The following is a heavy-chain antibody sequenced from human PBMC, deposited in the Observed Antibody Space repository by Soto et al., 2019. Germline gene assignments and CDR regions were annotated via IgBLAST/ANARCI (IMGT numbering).Heavy chain of an antibody. V-gene: IGHV3-30*18. Sequence: QVQLVESGGGVVQPGRSLRLSCAASGFTFSSYGMHWVRQAPGKGLEWVAVISYDGRNKYYADSVKGRFTISRDNSKSTMYVQMNSLSAEDTAVYYCAKYYSSVTWGQRTLVTVSS. CDR1: GFTFSSYG. CDR2: ISYDGRNK. D-gene: IGHD3-22*01. CDR3: AKYYSSVT. J-gene: IGHJ5*02.